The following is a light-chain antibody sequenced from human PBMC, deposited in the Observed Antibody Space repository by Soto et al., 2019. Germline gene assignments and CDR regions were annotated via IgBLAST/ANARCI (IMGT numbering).Light chain of an antibody. CDR3: SSHAGINNVV. Sequence: QSALTQPPSASGSPGQSVAISCTGNSSDVGGYNYVSWYQQHPGKAPKLMIYEVTKRPSGVPDRFSGSKSGNTASLTVSGLQAEDEADYYCSSHAGINNVVFGGGTKLTVL. J-gene: IGLJ3*02. V-gene: IGLV2-8*01. CDR1: SSDVGGYNY. CDR2: EVT.